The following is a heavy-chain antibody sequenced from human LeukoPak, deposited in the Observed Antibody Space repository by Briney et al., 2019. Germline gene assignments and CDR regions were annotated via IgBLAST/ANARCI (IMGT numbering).Heavy chain of an antibody. D-gene: IGHD3-10*01. CDR2: IWYDGSNK. CDR3: ARPYYYGSGSYYPLDY. V-gene: IGHV3-33*01. Sequence: GGSLRLSCAASGFTFSRYGMHWVRQAPGKGLEWVAVIWYDGSNKYYADSVKGRFTISRDNSKGTVSLQMNSLRAEDTAVYYCARPYYYGSGSYYPLDYWGQGTLVTVSS. J-gene: IGHJ4*02. CDR1: GFTFSRYG.